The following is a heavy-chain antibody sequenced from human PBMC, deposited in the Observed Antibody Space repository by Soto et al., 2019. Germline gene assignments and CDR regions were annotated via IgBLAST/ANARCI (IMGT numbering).Heavy chain of an antibody. Sequence: EVQLVESGGGLVQPGRSLRLSCAASGFTFDDYAMHWVRQAPGKGLEWVSGISWNSGSIGYADAVKGRFTISRDNAKNSLYLQMNSLRAEDTALYYCAQWVGYGVWGQGTLVPVSS. D-gene: IGHD5-18*01. CDR1: GFTFDDYA. CDR3: AQWVGYGV. CDR2: ISWNSGSI. V-gene: IGHV3-9*01. J-gene: IGHJ4*02.